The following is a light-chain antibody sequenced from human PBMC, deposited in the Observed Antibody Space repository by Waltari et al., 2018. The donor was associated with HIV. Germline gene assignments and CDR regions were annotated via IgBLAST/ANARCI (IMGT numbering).Light chain of an antibody. V-gene: IGKV3-15*01. J-gene: IGKJ4*01. CDR1: QTIIKN. CDR2: YVS. CDR3: HHFNNWPFT. Sequence: EIVLTQSPATLSVSPGERVTLSCRASQTIIKNLAWYQQKLGQPPKLLIYYVSTRATGVPARFSGGGSGTEFTLTISSLQSEDFAVYYCHHFNNWPFTFGGGTKVEIK.